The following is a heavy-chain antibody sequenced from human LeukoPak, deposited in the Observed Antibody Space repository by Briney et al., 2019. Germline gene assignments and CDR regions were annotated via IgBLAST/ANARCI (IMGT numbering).Heavy chain of an antibody. CDR2: INPNSGGT. V-gene: IGHV1-2*02. D-gene: IGHD5-18*01. CDR1: GYTFTGYY. Sequence: ASVKVSCKASGYTFTGYYMHWVRQAPGQGLEWMGWINPNSGGTNYAQKFQGRVTMTRDTSISTAYMEPSRLRSDDTAVYDCARGNHLNSYGYYYYYGMDVWGQGTTVTVSS. CDR3: ARGNHLNSYGYYYYYGMDV. J-gene: IGHJ6*02.